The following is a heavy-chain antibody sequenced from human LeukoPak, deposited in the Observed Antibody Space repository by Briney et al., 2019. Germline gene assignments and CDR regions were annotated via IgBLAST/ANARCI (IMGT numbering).Heavy chain of an antibody. CDR1: GGSVSRSPYY. D-gene: IGHD6-13*01. CDR3: ARVAAGIRYYYYMDV. V-gene: IGHV4-39*07. Sequence: PSETLSLTCTVSGGSVSRSPYYWGWIRQPPGKGLEWIGNIYYSGSTYYNPSLKSRVTISVDTSKNQFSLKLSSVTAADTAVYYCARVAAGIRYYYYMDVWGKGTTVTISS. J-gene: IGHJ6*03. CDR2: IYYSGST.